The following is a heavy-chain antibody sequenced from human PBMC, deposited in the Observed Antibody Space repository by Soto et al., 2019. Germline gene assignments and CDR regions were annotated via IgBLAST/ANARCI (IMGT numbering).Heavy chain of an antibody. V-gene: IGHV4-34*01. J-gene: IGHJ4*02. D-gene: IGHD4-17*01. CDR2: INHSGST. Sequence: QVQLQQWGAGLLKPSETLSLTCAVYGGSFSGYYWSWIRQPPGKGLEWIGEINHSGSTNYNPSLKSRVTTSVDTSKNQCSLKLSSETAADTAVYYCARANSSSSTDYGDYADYWGQGTLVTVSS. CDR1: GGSFSGYY. CDR3: ARANSSSSTDYGDYADY.